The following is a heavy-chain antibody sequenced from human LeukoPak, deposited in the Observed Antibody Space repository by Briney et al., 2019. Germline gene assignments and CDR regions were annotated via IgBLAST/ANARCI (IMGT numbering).Heavy chain of an antibody. V-gene: IGHV4-59*08. Sequence: SETLSLTCTVSGGSISSYYWSWIRQPPGKGLEWIGYIYYSGSTYYNPSLKSRVTISVDTSKNQFSLKLSSVTAADTAVYYCAKRYCSSTTCYDDRGAFDYWGQGTLVTVSS. CDR2: IYYSGST. CDR1: GGSISSYY. D-gene: IGHD2-2*01. J-gene: IGHJ4*02. CDR3: AKRYCSSTTCYDDRGAFDY.